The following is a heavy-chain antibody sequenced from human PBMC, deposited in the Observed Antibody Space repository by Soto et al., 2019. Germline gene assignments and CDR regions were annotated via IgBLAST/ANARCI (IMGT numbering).Heavy chain of an antibody. CDR3: ARGRVRYSSPKFFGP. CDR1: GYTFTSYD. J-gene: IGHJ5*02. CDR2: MNPDSGHT. D-gene: IGHD6-13*01. V-gene: IGHV1-8*01. Sequence: QVQLVQSGAEVKKPGASVKVSCKASGYTFTSYDINWVRQATGQGPEWMGWMNPDSGHTGYARKFRDRISNTQNTPITTAHMELARLRSDDTAIFYRARGRVRYSSPKFFGPLGRGTLVTVSS.